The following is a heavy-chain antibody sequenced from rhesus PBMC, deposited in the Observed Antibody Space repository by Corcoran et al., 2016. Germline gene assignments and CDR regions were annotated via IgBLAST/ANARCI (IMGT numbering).Heavy chain of an antibody. Sequence: QVQLQESGPAVVKPSETLALTCAVPGGSISSSNWWSWIRQSPGKGLEWIGVIYGSGGSTEYNPSLKRRVTISGDTSKTRLSRKQSSVTAEDTAVYYCARQGYGSRYWVYGLDSWGQGVVVTVSS. J-gene: IGHJ6*01. CDR1: GGSISSSNW. CDR3: ARQGYGSRYWVYGLDS. CDR2: IYGSGGST. V-gene: IGHV4-93*02. D-gene: IGHD4-29*01.